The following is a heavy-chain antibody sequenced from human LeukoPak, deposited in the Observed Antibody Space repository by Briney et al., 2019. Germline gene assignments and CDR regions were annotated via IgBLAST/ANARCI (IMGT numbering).Heavy chain of an antibody. V-gene: IGHV3-48*03. D-gene: IGHD3-10*02. CDR2: ISSSGSTI. Sequence: PGGSLRLSCAASVFTFSSYEMNWVRQAPGKGLEWVSYISSSGSTIYYADSVKGRFTISRDNAKNSLYLQMNSVRAEETAVYYCAELGITMIGGVWGKGTTVTISS. CDR3: AELGITMIGGV. J-gene: IGHJ6*04. CDR1: VFTFSSYE.